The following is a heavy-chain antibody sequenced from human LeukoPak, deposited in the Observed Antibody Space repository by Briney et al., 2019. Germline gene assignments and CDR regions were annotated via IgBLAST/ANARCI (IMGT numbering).Heavy chain of an antibody. Sequence: KPSETLSLTCTVSGGSVSSGSYYWSWIRQPPGKGLEWIGYIYYSGSTNYNPSLKSRVTISVDTSKNQFSLKLSSVTAADTAVYYCERDRVDYGDYDLYGNWFDPWGQGTLVTVSS. CDR2: IYYSGST. D-gene: IGHD4-17*01. CDR1: GGSVSSGSYY. CDR3: ERDRVDYGDYDLYGNWFDP. J-gene: IGHJ5*02. V-gene: IGHV4-61*01.